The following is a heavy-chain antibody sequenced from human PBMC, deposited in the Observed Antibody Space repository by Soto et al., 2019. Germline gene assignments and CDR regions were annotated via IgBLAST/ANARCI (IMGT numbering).Heavy chain of an antibody. J-gene: IGHJ4*02. V-gene: IGHV3-11*06. CDR3: ARGDGAVGAAIDF. D-gene: IGHD1-26*01. CDR2: ISSRSTEI. CDR1: GFKFSDHY. Sequence: AGGSLRLSCVVSGFKFSDHYMNWVRQAPGKGLEWVSYISSRSTEINYGDSVKGRFTISRDNAKNSVSLDMSRLTPEDTAVYYCARGDGAVGAAIDFWGQGTLVTVSS.